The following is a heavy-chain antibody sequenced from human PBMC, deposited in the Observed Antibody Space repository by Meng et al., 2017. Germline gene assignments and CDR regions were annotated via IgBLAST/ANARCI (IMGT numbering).Heavy chain of an antibody. CDR3: ASRKGALDP. CDR1: GGSISSSSYY. V-gene: IGHV4-39*07. CDR2: IYYSVST. J-gene: IGHJ5*02. Sequence: GSLRLSCTVSGGSISSSSYYWGWIRQPPGKGLEWIGSIYYSVSTYYNPSLKSRVTISVDTSKNQFSLKLSSVTAADTAVYYCASRKGALDPWGQGTLVTVSS.